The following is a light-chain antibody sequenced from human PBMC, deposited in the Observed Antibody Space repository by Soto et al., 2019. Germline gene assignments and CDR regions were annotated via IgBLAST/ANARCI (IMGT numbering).Light chain of an antibody. CDR2: DAS. J-gene: IGKJ4*01. CDR3: QQYDNLPLLT. CDR1: QDITNY. Sequence: DIQMTQSPSSLSASVGDRVTITCQASQDITNYLNWYQQKPGKAPKLLIYDASHLETGVPSRFXGSGSATDVTFTISSLQPEDFATYYCQQYDNLPLLTFGGGTRVEIK. V-gene: IGKV1-33*01.